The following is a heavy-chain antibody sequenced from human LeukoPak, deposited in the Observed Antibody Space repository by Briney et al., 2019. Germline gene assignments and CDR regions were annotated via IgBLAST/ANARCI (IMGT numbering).Heavy chain of an antibody. Sequence: GGSLRLSCAASGFTFDNYAMHWVRQAPGKGLEWLSIISWNSGYIDYADSVKGRFTISRDNAKKSLDLQMNSLRAEDTAFYYCAKARGTYSSGYFFDYWGQGTLVTVSS. J-gene: IGHJ4*02. D-gene: IGHD6-19*01. CDR2: ISWNSGYI. CDR1: GFTFDNYA. V-gene: IGHV3-9*01. CDR3: AKARGTYSSGYFFDY.